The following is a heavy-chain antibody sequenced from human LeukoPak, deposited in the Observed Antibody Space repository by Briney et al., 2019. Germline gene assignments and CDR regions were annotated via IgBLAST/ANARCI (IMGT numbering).Heavy chain of an antibody. V-gene: IGHV3-23*01. Sequence: PGGSLRLSCAASGFTFSSYAMSWVRQAPGKGLEWVSAISGSGGSTYYADSVKGRFTISRDNSKNTLYLQMNSLRAEDTAVYYCAGREMATIGYYFDYWGQGTLVTVSS. J-gene: IGHJ4*02. CDR2: ISGSGGST. CDR3: AGREMATIGYYFDY. D-gene: IGHD5-24*01. CDR1: GFTFSSYA.